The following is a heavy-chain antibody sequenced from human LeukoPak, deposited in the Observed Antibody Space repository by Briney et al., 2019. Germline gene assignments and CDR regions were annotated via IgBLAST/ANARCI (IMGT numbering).Heavy chain of an antibody. Sequence: PGGSLRLSCAASGLTFTTYWMSWIRQAPGKGLEWVANINQDGSERYYVDSVKGRFTISRDNAKKSLYLQMNGLRADDTAVYYCASDGGPFDNWGQGTLVTVSS. V-gene: IGHV3-7*01. CDR1: GLTFTTYW. CDR2: INQDGSER. J-gene: IGHJ4*02. D-gene: IGHD3-3*01. CDR3: ASDGGPFDN.